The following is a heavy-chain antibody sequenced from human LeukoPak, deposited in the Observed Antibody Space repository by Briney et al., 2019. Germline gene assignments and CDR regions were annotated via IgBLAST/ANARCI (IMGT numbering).Heavy chain of an antibody. V-gene: IGHV4-4*02. CDR3: ARNAYYSADY. CDR1: GASISSGYW. Sequence: SETLSLTCDVSGASISSGYWWSWVRQPPGKGLEWIGEIHHGGSTNCNPSLKSRVTTSVDKSKNHFSVMLTPVTAADTAVYYCARNAYYSADYWGQGTLVTVSS. J-gene: IGHJ4*02. D-gene: IGHD2/OR15-2a*01. CDR2: IHHGGST.